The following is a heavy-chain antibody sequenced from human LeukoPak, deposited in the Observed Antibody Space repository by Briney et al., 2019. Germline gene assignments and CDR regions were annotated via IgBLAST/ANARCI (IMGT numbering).Heavy chain of an antibody. CDR1: GFTFSGYA. CDR2: ISGSGGST. V-gene: IGHV3-23*01. Sequence: AGGSLRLSCGASGFTFSGYAMSWVRQAPGKGLEWVSGISGSGGSTYYAESVKGRFTISRDISNNTLYLQMNSLRAEDTAVYYCAKGGIYYYDISGYFFDYWGQGTLVTVSS. CDR3: AKGGIYYYDISGYFFDY. D-gene: IGHD3-22*01. J-gene: IGHJ4*02.